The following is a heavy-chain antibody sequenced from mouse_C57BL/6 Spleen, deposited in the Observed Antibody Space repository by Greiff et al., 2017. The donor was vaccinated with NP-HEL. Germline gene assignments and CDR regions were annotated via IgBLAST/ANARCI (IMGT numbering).Heavy chain of an antibody. J-gene: IGHJ1*03. Sequence: EVQLQESGPGLVKPSQSLSLTCSVTGYSITSGYYWNWIRQFPGNKLEWMGYISYDGSNNYNPSLKNRISITRDTSKNQFFLKLNSVTTEDTATYYCARDGDYYGSSYGDFDVWGTGTTFTVSS. V-gene: IGHV3-6*01. D-gene: IGHD1-1*01. CDR3: ARDGDYYGSSYGDFDV. CDR2: ISYDGSN. CDR1: GYSITSGYY.